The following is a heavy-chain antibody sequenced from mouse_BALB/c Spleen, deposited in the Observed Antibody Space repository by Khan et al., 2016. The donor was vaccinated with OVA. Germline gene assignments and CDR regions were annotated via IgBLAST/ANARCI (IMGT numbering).Heavy chain of an antibody. D-gene: IGHD2-3*01. Sequence: QVQLKESGPGLVAPSQSLSITCTVSGFSLTSYGIHWVRQPPGKGLDWLVVIWRDGSTNYNSVLKSRLSISKDNSKSQVFLKMNSLHTDDTAIYYCARWFDGYSSLYAMDYWGQGTSVTVSS. CDR1: GFSLTSYG. J-gene: IGHJ4*01. CDR3: ARWFDGYSSLYAMDY. CDR2: IWRDGST. V-gene: IGHV2-6*02.